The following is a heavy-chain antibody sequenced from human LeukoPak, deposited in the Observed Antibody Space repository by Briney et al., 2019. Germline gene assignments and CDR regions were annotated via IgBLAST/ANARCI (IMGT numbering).Heavy chain of an antibody. D-gene: IGHD2-15*01. V-gene: IGHV4-39*07. Sequence: SETLSLTCTVSGGSISSSSYYWGWIRQPPGKGLEWIGSIYYSGSTYYNPSLKSRVTISVDTSKNQFSLKLSSVTAADTAVYYCATGLIVAKAPDAFDIWGQGTMVTVSS. CDR2: IYYSGST. CDR3: ATGLIVAKAPDAFDI. CDR1: GGSISSSSYY. J-gene: IGHJ3*02.